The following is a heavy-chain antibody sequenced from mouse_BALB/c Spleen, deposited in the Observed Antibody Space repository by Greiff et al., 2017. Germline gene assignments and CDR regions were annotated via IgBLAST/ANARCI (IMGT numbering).Heavy chain of an antibody. V-gene: IGHV5-12-2*01. CDR3: ARPGLRRGDYFDY. J-gene: IGHJ2*01. Sequence: EVQGVESGGGLVQPGGSLKLSCAASGFTFSSYTMSWVRQTPEKRLEWVAYISNGGGSTYYPDTVKGRFTISRDNAKNTLYLQMSSLKSEDTAMYYCARPGLRRGDYFDYWGQGTTLTVSS. D-gene: IGHD2-2*01. CDR2: ISNGGGST. CDR1: GFTFSSYT.